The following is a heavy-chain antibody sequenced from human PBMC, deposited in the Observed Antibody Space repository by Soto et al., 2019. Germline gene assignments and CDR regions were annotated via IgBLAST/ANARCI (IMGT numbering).Heavy chain of an antibody. CDR3: AGMPYTSGLRFDP. CDR2: IYQSGVT. Sequence: SETLSLTCNMSGDSYSISTYSWSWLRQPPGKALQWIGFIYQSGVTSYNPSLASRVSISLDRSNNQCSLKLKSVTAPDTAVYFCAGMPYTSGLRFDPWGPGTLVTVSS. J-gene: IGHJ5*02. CDR1: GDSYSISTYS. D-gene: IGHD6-19*01. V-gene: IGHV4-30-2*01.